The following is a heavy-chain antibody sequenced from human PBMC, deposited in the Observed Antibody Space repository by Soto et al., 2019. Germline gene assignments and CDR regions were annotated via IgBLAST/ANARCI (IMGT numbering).Heavy chain of an antibody. CDR1: GGSITSKY. V-gene: IGHV4-59*01. CDR3: ATGGGWLPEK. Sequence: QAQLQESGPGLVKPSETLSLTCTVSGGSITSKYRNWFRQSPEKGLEWTGYIDHSGTTNYNPSLISRVTISADTRKNQFFLKRSSVTAADTAMYYCATGGGWLPEKWGQGTLVTVSS. D-gene: IGHD5-12*01. J-gene: IGHJ4*02. CDR2: IDHSGTT.